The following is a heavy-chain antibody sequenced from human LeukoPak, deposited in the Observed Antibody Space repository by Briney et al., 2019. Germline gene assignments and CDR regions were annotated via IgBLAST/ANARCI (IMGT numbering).Heavy chain of an antibody. V-gene: IGHV3-21*05. J-gene: IGHJ4*02. CDR3: ARVAATRWLQFGYFDY. D-gene: IGHD5-24*01. CDR1: EFTFSSYS. CDR2: ITNSGNSK. Sequence: GGSLRLSCAASEFTFSSYSMNWVRQAPGKGLEWVSYITNSGNSKSYADSVKGRFTISRDNAKNSLYLQMNSLRAEDTAVYYCARVAATRWLQFGYFDYWGQGTLVTVSS.